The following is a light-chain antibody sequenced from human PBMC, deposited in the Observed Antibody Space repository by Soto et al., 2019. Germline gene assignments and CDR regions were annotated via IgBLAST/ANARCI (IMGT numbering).Light chain of an antibody. CDR2: GAS. J-gene: IGKJ4*01. CDR1: QTVSSN. CDR3: QQYNKWPLT. Sequence: EIGMTQSPATLSVSPGERATLSCRASQTVSSNLAWYQQKPGQAPRLLIYGASTRATGISARFSGSGSGTEFALTISSLQSEDFAVYYCQQYNKWPLTFGGGTKVEIK. V-gene: IGKV3-15*01.